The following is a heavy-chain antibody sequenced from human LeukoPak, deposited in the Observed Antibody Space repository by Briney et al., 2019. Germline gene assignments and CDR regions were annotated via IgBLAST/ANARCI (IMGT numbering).Heavy chain of an antibody. CDR1: GFTFSSYA. D-gene: IGHD3-3*01. J-gene: IGHJ4*02. V-gene: IGHV3-64*01. CDR3: ARGPYYDFWSGYYFDY. CDR2: ISSNGGST. Sequence: PGGSLRLSCAASGFTFSSYAMHWVRQAPGKGLEYVSAISSNGGSTYYANSVKGRFTISRDNSKNTLYLQMGSLRAEDMAVYYCARGPYYDFWSGYYFDYWGQGTLVTVSS.